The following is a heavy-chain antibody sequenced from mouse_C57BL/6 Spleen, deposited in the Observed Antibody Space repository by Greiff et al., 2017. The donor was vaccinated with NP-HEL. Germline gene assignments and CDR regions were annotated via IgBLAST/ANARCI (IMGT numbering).Heavy chain of an antibody. D-gene: IGHD1-1*01. CDR2: ISSGGSYT. CDR3: ARLYYYGTDYFDY. J-gene: IGHJ2*01. V-gene: IGHV5-6*01. Sequence: EVKLVESGGDLVKPGGSLKLSCAASGFTFSSYGMSWVRQTPDKRLEWVATISSGGSYTYYPDSVKGRFTISRDNAKNTLYLQMSSLKSEDTAMYYCARLYYYGTDYFDYWGQGTTLTVSS. CDR1: GFTFSSYG.